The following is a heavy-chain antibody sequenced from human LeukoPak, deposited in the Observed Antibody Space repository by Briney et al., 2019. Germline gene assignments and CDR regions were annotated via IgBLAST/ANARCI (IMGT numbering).Heavy chain of an antibody. D-gene: IGHD3-3*01. V-gene: IGHV4-59*04. CDR1: GGSISSYY. CDR2: IYYSGST. J-gene: IGHJ4*02. CDR3: ASPNGSGYFDY. Sequence: PSETLSLTCTVSGGSISSYYWSWIRQPPGKGLEWIGYIYYSGSTYYNPSLKSRVTISVDTSKNQFSLKLSSVTAADTAVYYCASPNGSGYFDYWGQGTLVTVSS.